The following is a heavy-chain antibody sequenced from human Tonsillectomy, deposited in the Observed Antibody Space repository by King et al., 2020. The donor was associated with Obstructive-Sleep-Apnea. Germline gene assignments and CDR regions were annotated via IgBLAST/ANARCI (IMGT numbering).Heavy chain of an antibody. CDR1: GGSISSISYY. J-gene: IGHJ5*02. D-gene: IGHD3-10*01. Sequence: QLQESGPGLVKPSETLSLTCTVSGGSISSISYYWGWIRQPPGKGLEWIGSIYYSGSTYYNPSLKSRVTISVDTSKNQFSLKLSSVTAADTAVYYCARGLITMVRGVDNWFDPWGQGTLVTVSS. CDR2: IYYSGST. CDR3: ARGLITMVRGVDNWFDP. V-gene: IGHV4-39*01.